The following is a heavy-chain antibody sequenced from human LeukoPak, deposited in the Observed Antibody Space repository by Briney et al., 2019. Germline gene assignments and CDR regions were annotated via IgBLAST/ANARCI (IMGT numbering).Heavy chain of an antibody. Sequence: GGSLRLSCAASGFTFSSYWMSWVRQAPGKGLEWVANIKQDGSEKYYVDSVKGRFTISRDNAKNSLYLQMNSLRAEDTAVYYCARGVAAAGTEWFDPWGQGTLVTVSS. V-gene: IGHV3-7*01. D-gene: IGHD6-13*01. CDR1: GFTFSSYW. CDR3: ARGVAAAGTEWFDP. CDR2: IKQDGSEK. J-gene: IGHJ5*02.